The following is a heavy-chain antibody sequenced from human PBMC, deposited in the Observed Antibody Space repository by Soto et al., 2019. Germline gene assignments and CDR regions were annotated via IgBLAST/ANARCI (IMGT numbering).Heavy chain of an antibody. Sequence: QLQLQESGPGLVKPSETLSLTCNVSGGSISSSSYYWGWIRQPPGKGLEWIGSIYYSGSTYYNPSLKRRVTPHVNTTKTQSTLKPTAATAADTAVYSGASSPRGSHFDYWGPGTLVTVSS. CDR2: IYYSGST. CDR1: GGSISSSSYY. CDR3: ASSPRGSHFDY. D-gene: IGHD1-26*01. J-gene: IGHJ4*02. V-gene: IGHV4-39*01.